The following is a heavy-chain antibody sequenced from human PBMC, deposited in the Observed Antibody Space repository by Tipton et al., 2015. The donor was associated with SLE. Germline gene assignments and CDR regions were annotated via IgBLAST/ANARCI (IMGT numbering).Heavy chain of an antibody. CDR3: ARDYSNYPYYYYYYMDV. D-gene: IGHD4-11*01. CDR1: GFTFSSYS. V-gene: IGHV3-48*01. J-gene: IGHJ6*03. CDR2: ISSSSSTI. Sequence: SLRLSCAASGFTFSSYSMNWVRQAPGKGLEWVSYISSSSSTIYYADSVKGRFTISRDNAKNSLYLQMNSLRAEDTAVYYCARDYSNYPYYYYYYMDVWGKGTTVTVSS.